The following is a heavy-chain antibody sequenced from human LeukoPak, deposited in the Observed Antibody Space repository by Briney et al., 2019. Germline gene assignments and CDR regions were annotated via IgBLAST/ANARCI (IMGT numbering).Heavy chain of an antibody. CDR1: GFTFTRYS. CDR2: ISKYSDYI. Sequence: GRSLRLSCAASGFTFTRYSMNWVRQAPGKGLEWVSTISKYSDYIYYADSVEGRFTISRDNAKNSVYLQMNDLRAEDTAMYYCARDLSLGAPEGFDIWGQGTLVSVSS. CDR3: ARDLSLGAPEGFDI. D-gene: IGHD3-10*01. J-gene: IGHJ3*02. V-gene: IGHV3-21*01.